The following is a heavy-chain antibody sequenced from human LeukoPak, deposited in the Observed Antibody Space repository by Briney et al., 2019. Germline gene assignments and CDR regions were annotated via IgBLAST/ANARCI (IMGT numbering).Heavy chain of an antibody. J-gene: IGHJ5*02. CDR3: ARDWGITGTTNWFDP. Sequence: ASVKVSCKASGGTFSSYAISWVRQAPGQGLEWMGGIIPIFGTANYAQKFQGRVTITTDESTSTAYMELSSLRSEDTAVYYCARDWGITGTTNWFDPWGQGTLVTVSS. V-gene: IGHV1-69*05. D-gene: IGHD1-7*01. CDR2: IIPIFGTA. CDR1: GGTFSSYA.